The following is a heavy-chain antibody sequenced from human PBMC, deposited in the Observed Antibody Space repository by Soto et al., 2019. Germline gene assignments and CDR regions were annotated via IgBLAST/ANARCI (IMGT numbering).Heavy chain of an antibody. CDR1: GGSFSGYY. Sequence: PTDTLSLTCAVYGGSFSGYYWSWIRQPPGKGLEWIGEINHSGSTNYNPSLKSRVTISVDTSKNQFSLKLSSVTAADTAVYYCARYIDDYGGNSYFDYWGQGTLVTVSS. CDR3: ARYIDDYGGNSYFDY. J-gene: IGHJ4*02. V-gene: IGHV4-34*01. D-gene: IGHD4-17*01. CDR2: INHSGST.